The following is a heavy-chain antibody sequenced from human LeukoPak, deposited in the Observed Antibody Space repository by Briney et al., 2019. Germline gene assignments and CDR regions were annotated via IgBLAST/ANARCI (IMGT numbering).Heavy chain of an antibody. CDR2: IKSKSDGGTT. Sequence: GGSLRLSCAASTFTISNTCMSWVRQAPGKGLEWVGRIKSKSDGGTTDYAAPVKGRFTISRDDSKNTLYLQMNSLKTEDTAVYYCAWSGPNWIDPWGQGTLVTVSS. CDR1: TFTISNTC. V-gene: IGHV3-15*01. CDR3: AWSGPNWIDP. D-gene: IGHD3-3*01. J-gene: IGHJ5*02.